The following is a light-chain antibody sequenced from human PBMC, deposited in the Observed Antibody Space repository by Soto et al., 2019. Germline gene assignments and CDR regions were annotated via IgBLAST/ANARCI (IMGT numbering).Light chain of an antibody. J-gene: IGLJ3*02. V-gene: IGLV1-44*01. Sequence: QLVLTQPPSASGTPGQRVTISCSGSSSNIGSNPVSWYQQLPGTAPNLLIYSNSQRPSGVPDRFSGSKSGTSASLAISGLQSDDEADYYCAAWDGRLKGVVFGGGTKLTVL. CDR3: AAWDGRLKGVV. CDR2: SNS. CDR1: SSNIGSNP.